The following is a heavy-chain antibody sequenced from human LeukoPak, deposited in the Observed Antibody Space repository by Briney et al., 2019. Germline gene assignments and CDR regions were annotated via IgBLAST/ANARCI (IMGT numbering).Heavy chain of an antibody. J-gene: IGHJ4*02. Sequence: GGSLRLSCAASGFSFSRYCMNWVRQAPGKGLEWVANINQDGSEKYYVDSVKGRFTVSRDDAKNSVYLHLNSLRAEDTAAYYCARGDNGGTIFDYWGQGTLV. CDR1: GFSFSRYC. V-gene: IGHV3-7*01. CDR2: INQDGSEK. D-gene: IGHD2-8*01. CDR3: ARGDNGGTIFDY.